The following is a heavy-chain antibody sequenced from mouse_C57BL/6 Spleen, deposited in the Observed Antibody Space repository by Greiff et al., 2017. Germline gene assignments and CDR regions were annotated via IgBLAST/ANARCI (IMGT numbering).Heavy chain of an antibody. D-gene: IGHD2-3*01. CDR1: GYAFSSYW. CDR2: IYPGDGDT. J-gene: IGHJ4*01. Sequence: VMLVESGAELVKPGASVKISCKASGYAFSSYWMNWVKQRPGKGLEWIGQIYPGDGDTNYNGKFKGKATLTADKSSSTAYMQLSSLTSEDSAVYFCARQDGYYVGYAMDYWGQGTSVTVSS. V-gene: IGHV1-80*01. CDR3: ARQDGYYVGYAMDY.